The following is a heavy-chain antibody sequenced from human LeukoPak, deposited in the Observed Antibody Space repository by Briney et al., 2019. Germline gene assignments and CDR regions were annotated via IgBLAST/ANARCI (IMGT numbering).Heavy chain of an antibody. D-gene: IGHD3-22*01. Sequence: VASVKVFCKASGYTFTGYYMHWVRQSPGQGLEWMGWINPNSGGTNYAQKFQGRVTMTRNTSISTAYMELSSLSSEDTAVYYCARVVVIIKTPSSYYFDYWGHGTLVTVSS. CDR1: GYTFTGYY. CDR2: INPNSGGT. J-gene: IGHJ4*01. CDR3: ARVVVIIKTPSSYYFDY. V-gene: IGHV1-2*02.